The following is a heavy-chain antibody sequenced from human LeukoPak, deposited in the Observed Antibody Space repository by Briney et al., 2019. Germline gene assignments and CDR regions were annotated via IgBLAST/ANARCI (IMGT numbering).Heavy chain of an antibody. CDR2: ISAYNGNT. D-gene: IGHD6-13*01. CDR1: GYTFTSYG. Sequence: ASVKVSCKASGYTFTSYGISWVRQAPGQGLEWMGWISAYNGNTNYAQKLQGRVTMTTDTSTSTAYMELTWLRSDDTAVYFCARVKPIAAAGPNYYLDYWGQGTLVTVSS. CDR3: ARVKPIAAAGPNYYLDY. V-gene: IGHV1-18*01. J-gene: IGHJ4*02.